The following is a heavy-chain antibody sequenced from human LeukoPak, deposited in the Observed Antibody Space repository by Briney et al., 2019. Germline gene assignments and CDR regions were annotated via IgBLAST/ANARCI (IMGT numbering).Heavy chain of an antibody. CDR1: GFTFSSYS. Sequence: GGSLRLSCAASGFTFSSYSMNWVRQAPGKGLEWVSSISTGGSYIFYADSVKGRFTISRDNAKNSLCLQMNSLRAEDTAIYYCVRSGGYWGQGTLVTVSS. CDR3: VRSGGY. V-gene: IGHV3-21*04. J-gene: IGHJ4*02. CDR2: ISTGGSYI. D-gene: IGHD1-26*01.